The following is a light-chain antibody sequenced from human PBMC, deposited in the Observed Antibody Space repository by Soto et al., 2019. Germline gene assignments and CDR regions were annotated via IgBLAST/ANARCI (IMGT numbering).Light chain of an antibody. Sequence: EILMTQSPSTLSVSPGERATLSCRASQSVSSNLAWYQQKPGQAPSLLIYGASTRATGTPARFSGSGSGTEFTLTISSLQSEDFAVYYCQQYIRWPLTFGGGTTVDIK. CDR3: QQYIRWPLT. J-gene: IGKJ4*01. CDR1: QSVSSN. CDR2: GAS. V-gene: IGKV3-15*01.